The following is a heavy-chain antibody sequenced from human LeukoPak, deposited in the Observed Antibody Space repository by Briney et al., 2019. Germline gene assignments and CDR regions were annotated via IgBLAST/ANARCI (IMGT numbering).Heavy chain of an antibody. Sequence: GGSLRLSCTASGFTFGDYAMSWIRQAPGKGLEWVSAISGSGGNTYYADSVKGRFTISRHNSKNTLYLQMNSLRAEDTAVYYCAKVGLLAPVPYYGSGYYFDYWGQGTLVTVSS. CDR2: ISGSGGNT. CDR1: GFTFGDYA. J-gene: IGHJ4*02. CDR3: AKVGLLAPVPYYGSGYYFDY. D-gene: IGHD3-10*01. V-gene: IGHV3-23*01.